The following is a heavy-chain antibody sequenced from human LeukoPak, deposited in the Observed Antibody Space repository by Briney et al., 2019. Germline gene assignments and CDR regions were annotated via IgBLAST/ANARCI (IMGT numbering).Heavy chain of an antibody. CDR1: GFTFSSYA. D-gene: IGHD6-13*01. CDR3: ASPGRYSSSWYNYGMDV. V-gene: IGHV3-23*01. J-gene: IGHJ6*02. CDR2: ISGSGGST. Sequence: GGSLRLSCAASGFTFSSYAMSWVRQAPGKGLEWVSAISGSGGSTYYADSVKGRFTISRDNSKNTLYLQMNSLRAEDTAVYYCASPGRYSSSWYNYGMDVWGQGTTVTVSS.